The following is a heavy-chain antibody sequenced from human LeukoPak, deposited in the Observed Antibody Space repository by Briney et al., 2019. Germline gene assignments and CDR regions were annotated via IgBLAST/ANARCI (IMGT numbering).Heavy chain of an antibody. CDR3: ARVPVLFWSGAYDL. V-gene: IGHV3-53*01. CDR1: GFAVNHIY. CDR2: IYSAGAT. D-gene: IGHD3-3*01. J-gene: IGHJ5*02. Sequence: GGSLRLSCLASGFAVNHIYMNWVRQAPGKGLEWVSAIYSAGATNYADSVRGRFTISRDISQNTLYLQTDGLRAEDTAVYYCARVPVLFWSGAYDLWGQGTLVTVSS.